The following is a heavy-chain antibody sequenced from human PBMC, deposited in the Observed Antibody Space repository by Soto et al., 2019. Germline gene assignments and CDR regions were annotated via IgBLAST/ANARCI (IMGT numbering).Heavy chain of an antibody. J-gene: IGHJ4*02. Sequence: QVQLQESGPGLVKPSGTLSLTCAVSGDSMTSSDWWSWVRQAPGKGLEWIGEIHYSGDINYDPSLRSRGTLSVDRSKNQFSLNLSSVTAADTAVYFCVCNGYYSLEYWGQGTLVIVSP. CDR1: GDSMTSSDW. CDR3: VCNGYYSLEY. V-gene: IGHV4-4*02. D-gene: IGHD3-10*01. CDR2: IHYSGDI.